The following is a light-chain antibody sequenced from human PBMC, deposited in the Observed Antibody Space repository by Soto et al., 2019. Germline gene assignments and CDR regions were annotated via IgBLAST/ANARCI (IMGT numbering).Light chain of an antibody. J-gene: IGLJ1*01. CDR2: DVS. CDR1: SSDVGGYNY. Sequence: ALTQPASVSGSPGQSITISCTGTSSDVGGYNYVSWYQQHPGKAPKLMIYDVSNRPSGVSNRFSGSKSGNTASLTISGLQAEDEADYYCSSYTSSSTLLYVFGTGTKLTVL. CDR3: SSYTSSSTLLYV. V-gene: IGLV2-14*01.